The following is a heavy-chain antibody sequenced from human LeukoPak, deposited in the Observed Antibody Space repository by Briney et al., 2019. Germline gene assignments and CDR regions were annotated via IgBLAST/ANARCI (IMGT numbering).Heavy chain of an antibody. CDR1: GFTFSDYD. V-gene: IGHV3-13*01. D-gene: IGHD3-16*01. Sequence: GGSLRLSCAASGFTFSDYDMHWVRQVTGRGLEWVSTIGTVGDTYYRDSVKGRFTISRENANNSLYLQMNSLRGGDTAVYYCARFGPDAFDTWGPGTMVTVSS. CDR3: ARFGPDAFDT. J-gene: IGHJ3*02. CDR2: IGTVGDT.